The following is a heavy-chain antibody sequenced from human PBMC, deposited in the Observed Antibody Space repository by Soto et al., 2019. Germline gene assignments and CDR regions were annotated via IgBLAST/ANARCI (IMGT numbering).Heavy chain of an antibody. Sequence: SETLSLTCTVSGVSISSSTYYLGWIRQPPGKGLEWIGNIYYSGSTYYNPSLKSRVTISVDTSKNQFSLKLSSVTAADTAMYFCARHARGSCYSWGQGTLVTVSS. CDR1: GVSISSSTYY. J-gene: IGHJ4*02. D-gene: IGHD2-15*01. CDR2: IYYSGST. CDR3: ARHARGSCYS. V-gene: IGHV4-39*01.